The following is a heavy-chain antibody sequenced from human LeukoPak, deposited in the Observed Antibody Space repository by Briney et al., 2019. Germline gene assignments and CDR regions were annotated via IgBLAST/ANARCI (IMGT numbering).Heavy chain of an antibody. CDR1: GCSISSYY. CDR3: ARGGATMVRGKRWFDP. Sequence: PSETLSLTCTVSGCSISSYYWSWIRQPPGKGLEWIGYIYYSGSTNYNPSLKSRVTISVDTSKNQFSLKLSSVTAADTAVYYCARGGATMVRGKRWFDPWGQGTLVTVSS. CDR2: IYYSGST. J-gene: IGHJ5*02. D-gene: IGHD3-10*01. V-gene: IGHV4-59*01.